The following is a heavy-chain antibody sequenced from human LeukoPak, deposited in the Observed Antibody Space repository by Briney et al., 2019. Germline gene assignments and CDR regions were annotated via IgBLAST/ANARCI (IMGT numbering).Heavy chain of an antibody. CDR3: ARVITFGGVIVNRFDP. Sequence: ASVRVSCKASGYTFSNYDINWVRQAPGQGLEWMGWINPNSGGTNYAQKFQGRVTMTRDTSISTAYMELSRLRSDDTAVYYCARVITFGGVIVNRFDPWGQGTLVTVSS. V-gene: IGHV1-2*02. CDR2: INPNSGGT. D-gene: IGHD3-16*02. CDR1: GYTFSNYD. J-gene: IGHJ5*02.